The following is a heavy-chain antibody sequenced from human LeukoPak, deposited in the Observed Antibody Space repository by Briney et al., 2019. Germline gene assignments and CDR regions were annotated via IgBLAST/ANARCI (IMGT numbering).Heavy chain of an antibody. CDR1: GFTFNNVG. CDR3: AKLFIAAAGVGDDAFDI. D-gene: IGHD6-13*01. Sequence: GGSLRLSCAASGFTFNNVGMSWVRQASGKGLEWVSSISNDGGGTQYADSVRGRFTISRDNSKNTLYLQMNSLRAEDTAVYYCAKLFIAAAGVGDDAFDIWGQGTMVTVSS. CDR2: ISNDGGGT. J-gene: IGHJ3*02. V-gene: IGHV3-23*01.